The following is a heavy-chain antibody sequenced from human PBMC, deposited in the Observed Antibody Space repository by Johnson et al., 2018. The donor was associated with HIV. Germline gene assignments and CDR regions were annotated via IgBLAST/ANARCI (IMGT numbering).Heavy chain of an antibody. V-gene: IGHV3-9*01. D-gene: IGHD4-17*01. Sequence: VQLVESGGGLVQPCRSLRLSCAASGFTFDDYAMHWVRQAPGKGLEWVSGISWNSGSIGYADSVKGRFTISRDNSKNTLYLQMNSLRAEDTAVYYCAKDRMYDYGDYGGAFDIWGQGTMVTVSS. CDR2: ISWNSGSI. CDR1: GFTFDDYA. CDR3: AKDRMYDYGDYGGAFDI. J-gene: IGHJ3*02.